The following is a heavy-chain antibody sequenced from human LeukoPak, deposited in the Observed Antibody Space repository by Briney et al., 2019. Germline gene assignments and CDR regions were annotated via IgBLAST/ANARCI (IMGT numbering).Heavy chain of an antibody. Sequence: PGGSLRLSCAASGFTVSDYYMSWIRQAPGKGLEWVSYISSSGSTIYYADSVKGRFTISRDNAKNSLYLQMNSLRAEDTAVYYCARDRRGLLRDPFDPWGQGTLVTVSS. D-gene: IGHD2-21*01. J-gene: IGHJ5*02. CDR2: ISSSGSTI. CDR1: GFTVSDYY. CDR3: ARDRRGLLRDPFDP. V-gene: IGHV3-11*04.